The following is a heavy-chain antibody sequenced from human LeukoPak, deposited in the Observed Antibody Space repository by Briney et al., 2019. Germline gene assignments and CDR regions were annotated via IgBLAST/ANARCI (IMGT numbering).Heavy chain of an antibody. Sequence: SETLSLTCLVSGGSLTPYYWSWIRQPPGKGLEWLGYIYYSGSANYNPALKSRVTISVDTSKKQFSLKLSSVTAADTAVYYCAGRSARYFDSWGQGTPVTVSS. CDR2: IYYSGSA. D-gene: IGHD1-26*01. CDR1: GGSLTPYY. V-gene: IGHV4-59*03. CDR3: AGRSARYFDS. J-gene: IGHJ4*02.